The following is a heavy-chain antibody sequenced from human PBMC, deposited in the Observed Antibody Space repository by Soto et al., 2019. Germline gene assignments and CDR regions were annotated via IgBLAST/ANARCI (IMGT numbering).Heavy chain of an antibody. V-gene: IGHV3-13*04. D-gene: IGHD3-9*01. CDR2: IGTAGDT. J-gene: IGHJ4*02. Sequence: PGGSLRLSCAASGFTFSSYDMHWVRQATGKGLEWVSAIGTAGDTYYPGSVRGRFTISRENAKYSLYLQMNSLRAGDTAVYYCARAIDYDILTGYPAPPDYWGQGTLVNVSS. CDR1: GFTFSSYD. CDR3: ARAIDYDILTGYPAPPDY.